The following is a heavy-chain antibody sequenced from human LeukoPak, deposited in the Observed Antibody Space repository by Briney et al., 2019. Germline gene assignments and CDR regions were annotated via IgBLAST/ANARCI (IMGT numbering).Heavy chain of an antibody. Sequence: PGGSLRLSCAASGFTVSGNYMSWVRQAPGKGLEWVSVIYSGGSTYYADSVKGRFTISRDNSKNTLYLQMNSLRAEDTAVYYCARVPPYYYDSSGSWYFDLWGRGTLVTVSS. V-gene: IGHV3-53*01. CDR3: ARVPPYYYDSSGSWYFDL. CDR2: IYSGGST. D-gene: IGHD3-22*01. CDR1: GFTVSGNY. J-gene: IGHJ2*01.